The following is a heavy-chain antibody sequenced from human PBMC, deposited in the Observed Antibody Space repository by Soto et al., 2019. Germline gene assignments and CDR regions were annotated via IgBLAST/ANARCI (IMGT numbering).Heavy chain of an antibody. CDR1: GYTFTSYY. CDR2: INPSGGST. D-gene: IGHD3-10*01. J-gene: IGHJ3*02. CDR3: AIVWFGEIWAFDI. V-gene: IGHV1-46*01. Sequence: GASVKVSCKASGYTFTSYYMHWVRQAPGQGLEWMGIINPSGGSTSYAQKFQGRVTTTRDTSTSTVYMELSSLRSEDTAVYYCAIVWFGEIWAFDIWGQGTMVTVSS.